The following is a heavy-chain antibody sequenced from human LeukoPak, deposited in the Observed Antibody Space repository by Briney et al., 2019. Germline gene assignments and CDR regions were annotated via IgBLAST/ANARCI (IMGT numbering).Heavy chain of an antibody. D-gene: IGHD3-22*01. CDR3: ALYYYDSSTHDY. CDR1: GFTFSSYD. CDR2: IRYDGSNK. J-gene: IGHJ4*02. V-gene: IGHV3-30*02. Sequence: GGSLRLSCAASGFTFSSYDMHWVRQAPGKGLEWVAFIRYDGSNKYYADSVKGRFTISRDNSKNTLYLQMNSLRAEDTAVYYCALYYYDSSTHDYWGQGTLVTVSS.